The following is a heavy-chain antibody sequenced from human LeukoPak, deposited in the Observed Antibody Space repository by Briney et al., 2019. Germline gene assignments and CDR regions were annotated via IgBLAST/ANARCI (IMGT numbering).Heavy chain of an antibody. J-gene: IGHJ4*02. V-gene: IGHV1-46*01. CDR3: ARDLGYCTNGVCYDLYY. CDR2: MNTSGGRT. Sequence: ASVKVSCKGSGYTFTSYYMHWVRQAHGQGKEWKGIMNTSGGRTSYAQKFQDRGTINRDRTTSKVYMEMSSLRSDDTAVYYCARDLGYCTNGVCYDLYYWGQGTLVTVSS. D-gene: IGHD2-8*01. CDR1: GYTFTSYY.